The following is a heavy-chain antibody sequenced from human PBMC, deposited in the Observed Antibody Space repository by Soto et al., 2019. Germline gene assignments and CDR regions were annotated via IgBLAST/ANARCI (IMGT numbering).Heavy chain of an antibody. Sequence: PSATLPLTCTVSGGSIGSGGYYWSWIRQHPRKGLEWIGYIYYSGSTYYNPSLKSRVTISVDTSKNQFSLKLSSVTAADTAVYYCARGIDFDWLSLRWFDPWGQGTLVTVSS. V-gene: IGHV4-31*03. CDR2: IYYSGST. CDR3: ARGIDFDWLSLRWFDP. D-gene: IGHD3-9*01. CDR1: GGSIGSGGYY. J-gene: IGHJ5*02.